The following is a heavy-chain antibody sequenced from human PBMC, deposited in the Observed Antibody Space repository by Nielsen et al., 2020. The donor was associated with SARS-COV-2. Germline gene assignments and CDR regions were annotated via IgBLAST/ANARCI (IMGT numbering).Heavy chain of an antibody. CDR1: GGSISSYY. V-gene: IGHV4-34*01. J-gene: IGHJ6*03. Sequence: SETLSLTCTVSGGSISSYYWSWIRQPPGKGLEWIGEINHSGSTNYNPSLKSRVTISVDTSKNQFSLKLSSVTAADTAVYYCARGKGAAARGDYYYMDVWGKGTTVTVSS. D-gene: IGHD6-13*01. CDR3: ARGKGAAARGDYYYMDV. CDR2: INHSGST.